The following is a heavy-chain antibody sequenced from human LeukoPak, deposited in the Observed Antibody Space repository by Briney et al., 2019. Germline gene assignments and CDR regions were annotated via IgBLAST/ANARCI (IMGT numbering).Heavy chain of an antibody. CDR1: GFTFSSYW. Sequence: GGSLRLSCAASGFTFSSYWMHWVRQAPGKGLVWVSRINSDGSSTTYADSVKGRFTISRDNAKNTLYLQMNSLRAEDTAVYYCARWGVVPAFDYWGQGTLVTVSS. J-gene: IGHJ4*02. CDR2: INSDGSST. CDR3: ARWGVVPAFDY. D-gene: IGHD2-2*01. V-gene: IGHV3-74*01.